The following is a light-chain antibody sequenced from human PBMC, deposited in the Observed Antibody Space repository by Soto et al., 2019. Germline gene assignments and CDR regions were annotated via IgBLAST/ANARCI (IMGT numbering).Light chain of an antibody. CDR3: AAWDDSLSGPV. CDR1: SSNIGSNY. J-gene: IGLJ7*01. Sequence: QSVLTQPPSASGTPGQRVTISCSGSSSNIGSNYVYWYQKLPGPAPKLRIYRNNQRPSGVPDRFSGSKSGTSASLAISGLRSDDEADYYCAAWDDSLSGPVFGGGTQLTVL. CDR2: RNN. V-gene: IGLV1-47*01.